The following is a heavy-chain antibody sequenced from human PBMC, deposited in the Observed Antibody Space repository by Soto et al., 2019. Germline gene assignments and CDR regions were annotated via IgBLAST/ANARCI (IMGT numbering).Heavy chain of an antibody. CDR3: ARVRSGYWASIDY. J-gene: IGHJ4*02. D-gene: IGHD3-22*01. CDR1: GFTFSSYW. V-gene: IGHV3-74*01. CDR2: IDSDGSTT. Sequence: PGGSLRLSCAASGFTFSSYWMHWVRQAPGKGLVWVSRIDSDGSTTSYVDSVKGRFTISRNNAKNTLYLQMNSLRAEDTAVYYCARVRSGYWASIDYWGQGTLVTVSS.